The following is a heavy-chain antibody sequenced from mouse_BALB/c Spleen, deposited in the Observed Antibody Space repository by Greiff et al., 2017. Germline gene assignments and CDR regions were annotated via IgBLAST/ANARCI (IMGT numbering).Heavy chain of an antibody. CDR2: ISSGGSYT. J-gene: IGHJ3*01. Sequence: EVMLVESGGGLVKPGGSLKLSCAASGFTFSSYTMSWVRQTPEKRLEWVATISSGGSYTYYPDSVKGRFTISRDNAKNTLYLQMSSLKSEDTAMYYCTRGYYRYDAPFAYWGQGTLVTVSA. CDR1: GFTFSSYT. CDR3: TRGYYRYDAPFAY. D-gene: IGHD2-14*01. V-gene: IGHV5-6-4*01.